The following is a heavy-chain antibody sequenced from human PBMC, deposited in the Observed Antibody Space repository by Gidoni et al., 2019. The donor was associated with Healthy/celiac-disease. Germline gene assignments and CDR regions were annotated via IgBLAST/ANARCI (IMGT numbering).Heavy chain of an antibody. CDR2: IKSKSDGATT. CDR3: TTGSGPYGMDV. J-gene: IGHJ6*02. D-gene: IGHD5-12*01. V-gene: IGHV3-15*01. CDR1: GFPFSNAL. Sequence: EVQLVESGGGLAKPGGSLRLSCAASGFPFSNALMSWVRQAPGKGLEWIGRIKSKSDGATTDYVAPVKGRLTISRDDSKHTLYLQMNSLKIEDTAVYYCTTGSGPYGMDVWGQGTTVTVSS.